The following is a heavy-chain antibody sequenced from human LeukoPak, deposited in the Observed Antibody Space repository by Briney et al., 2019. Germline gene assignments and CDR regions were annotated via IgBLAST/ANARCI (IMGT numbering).Heavy chain of an antibody. D-gene: IGHD7-27*01. Sequence: PGGSLRLSCAASGFIFSNAWMSWVRQAPGKGLEWVGRIKSKTDGGTTDYAAPVKGRFTISRDDSKNTLYLQMNSLKTEDTAVYYCTTEPTGDYFDYWGQGTLVTVSS. CDR3: TTEPTGDYFDY. CDR2: IKSKTDGGTT. J-gene: IGHJ4*02. CDR1: GFIFSNAW. V-gene: IGHV3-15*01.